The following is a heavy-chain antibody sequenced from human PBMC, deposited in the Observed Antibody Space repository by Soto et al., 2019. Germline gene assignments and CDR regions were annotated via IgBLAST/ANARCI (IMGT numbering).Heavy chain of an antibody. V-gene: IGHV1-18*01. J-gene: IGHJ4*02. Sequence: QVPLVQSGAEVKKPGASVKVSCKASGYTFTSYGISWVRQAPGQGLEWMGWISAYNGNTNYAQKLRGRVTMTTDTSTSTAYMELRSLRSDDTAVYYCARSWNGVRDYGDYFDYWGQGTLVTVSS. CDR3: ARSWNGVRDYGDYFDY. CDR2: ISAYNGNT. CDR1: GYTFTSYG. D-gene: IGHD4-17*01.